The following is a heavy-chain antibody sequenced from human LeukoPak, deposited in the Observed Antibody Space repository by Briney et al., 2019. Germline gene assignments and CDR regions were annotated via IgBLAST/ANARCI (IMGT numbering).Heavy chain of an antibody. J-gene: IGHJ3*02. CDR3: TREPITVTTFDKAFDI. D-gene: IGHD4-17*01. Sequence: GGSLRPSCTASGFTFGGYAMSWFRQAPGKGLEWVGFIRSKAYGGTTEYAASVKGRFTISRDDSKSIAYLQMNSLKTEDTAVYYCTREPITVTTFDKAFDIWGQGTMVTVSS. CDR2: IRSKAYGGTT. V-gene: IGHV3-49*03. CDR1: GFTFGGYA.